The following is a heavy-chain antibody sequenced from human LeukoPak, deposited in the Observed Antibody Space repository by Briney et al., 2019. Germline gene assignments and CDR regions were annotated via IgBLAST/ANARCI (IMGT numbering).Heavy chain of an antibody. D-gene: IGHD3-16*02. CDR2: ISGSGGST. Sequence: GGSLRLSCAASGFTYSTYSMNWVRQAPGKGLEWVSGISGSGGSTYYADSVKGRFTISRDNSKNTLYLQVNSLRAEDTAVYYCVSIPYDYVWGSYRRFDYWGQGTLVTVSS. CDR1: GFTYSTYS. J-gene: IGHJ4*02. V-gene: IGHV3-23*01. CDR3: VSIPYDYVWGSYRRFDY.